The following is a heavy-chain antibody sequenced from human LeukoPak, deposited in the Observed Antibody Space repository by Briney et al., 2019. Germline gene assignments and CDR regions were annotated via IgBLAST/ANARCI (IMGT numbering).Heavy chain of an antibody. D-gene: IGHD2-2*02. CDR1: GGSFSGYY. Sequence: SETLSLTCAVYGGSFSGYYWSWIRQPPGKGLEWIGEINHSGSTNYNPSLKSRVTISVDTSKSQFSLKLSSVTAADTAVYYCARVSYTLDYWGQGTLVTVSS. J-gene: IGHJ4*02. CDR3: ARVSYTLDY. V-gene: IGHV4-34*01. CDR2: INHSGST.